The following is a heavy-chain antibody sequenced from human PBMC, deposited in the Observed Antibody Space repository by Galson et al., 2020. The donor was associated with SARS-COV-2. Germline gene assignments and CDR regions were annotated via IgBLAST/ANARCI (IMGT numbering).Heavy chain of an antibody. CDR2: ISYDGSNK. CDR1: GFNFSSYG. J-gene: IGHJ4*02. Sequence: GGSLRLSCAASGFNFSSYGMHWVRQAPGKGLEWVAVISYDGSNKYYADSVKGRFTISRDNSKNTLYLQMNSLRAEDTAVYYCAKGYCSGGSCYSAMSGTVYFDYWGQGTLVTVSS. D-gene: IGHD2-15*01. CDR3: AKGYCSGGSCYSAMSGTVYFDY. V-gene: IGHV3-30*18.